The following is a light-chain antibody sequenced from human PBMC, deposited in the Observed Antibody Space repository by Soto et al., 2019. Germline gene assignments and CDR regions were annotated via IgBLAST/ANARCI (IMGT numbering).Light chain of an antibody. CDR3: NSYTRFSTDV. CDR2: EVT. V-gene: IGLV2-14*01. J-gene: IGLJ1*01. CDR1: SSDVGLYDF. Sequence: QSALTQPASVSGSPGQSITISCTGASSDVGLYDFVSWYQQHPGKAPKLLIYEVTYRPSGVSSRFSGSKSGNTASLTISGLQAEDEADYYFNSYTRFSTDVFGTGTKVTVL.